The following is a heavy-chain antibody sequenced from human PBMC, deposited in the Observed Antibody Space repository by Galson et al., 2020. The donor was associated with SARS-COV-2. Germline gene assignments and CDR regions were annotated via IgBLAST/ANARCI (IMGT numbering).Heavy chain of an antibody. CDR2: IYYSGST. Sequence: SETLSLTCTVSGGSISSSSYYWGWIRQPPGKGLEWIGSIYYSGSTYYNPSLKSRVTISVDTSKNQFSLKLSSVTAADTAVYYCARLPDILTGYYQTNWFDPWGQGTLVTVSS. D-gene: IGHD3-9*01. CDR1: GGSISSSSYY. V-gene: IGHV4-39*01. J-gene: IGHJ5*02. CDR3: ARLPDILTGYYQTNWFDP.